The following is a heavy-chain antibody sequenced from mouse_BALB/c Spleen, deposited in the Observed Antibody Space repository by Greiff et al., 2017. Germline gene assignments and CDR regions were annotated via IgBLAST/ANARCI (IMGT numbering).Heavy chain of an antibody. CDR3: ARAGEPWFAY. V-gene: IGHV1S81*02. CDR2: INPSNGRT. D-gene: IGHD2-2*01. CDR1: GYTFTSYW. Sequence: QVQLQQPGAELVKPGASVKLSCKASGYTFTSYWMHWVKQRPGQGLEWIGEINPSNGRTNYNEKFKSKATLTVDKSSSTAYMQLSSLTSEDSAVYYCARAGEPWFAYWGQGTTLTVSS. J-gene: IGHJ2*01.